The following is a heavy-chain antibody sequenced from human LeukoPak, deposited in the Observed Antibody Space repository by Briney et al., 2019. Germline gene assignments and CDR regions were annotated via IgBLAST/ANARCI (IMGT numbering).Heavy chain of an antibody. Sequence: GGSLRLSCVASGFTVSSYFVSWVRQAPGKGLECVSLINRRGHTFYADSVKGRFTISRDNSRHAVSLQMNSLRPEDTALYHCAKEVDCPSDCLFFHSWGQGTLVTVSS. CDR2: INRRGHT. D-gene: IGHD2-21*02. V-gene: IGHV3-43*01. CDR3: AKEVDCPSDCLFFHS. J-gene: IGHJ4*02. CDR1: GFTVSSYF.